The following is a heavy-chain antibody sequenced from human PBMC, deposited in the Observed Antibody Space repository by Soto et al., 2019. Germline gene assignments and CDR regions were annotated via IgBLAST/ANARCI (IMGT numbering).Heavy chain of an antibody. Sequence: PGESLKISCKGPGYSFTSYWIGWVRQMPGKGLEWMGIIYPGDSDTRYSPSFQGQVTISADKSISTAYLQWSSLKASDTAMYYCARHRGRLGQRGSSGPPWDYYYGMDVWGQGTTVTVSS. D-gene: IGHD6-19*01. V-gene: IGHV5-51*01. CDR1: GYSFTSYW. CDR2: IYPGDSDT. J-gene: IGHJ6*02. CDR3: ARHRGRLGQRGSSGPPWDYYYGMDV.